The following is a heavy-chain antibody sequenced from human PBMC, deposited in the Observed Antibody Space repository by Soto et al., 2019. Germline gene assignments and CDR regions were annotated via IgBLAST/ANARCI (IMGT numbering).Heavy chain of an antibody. J-gene: IGHJ5*02. V-gene: IGHV4-39*01. CDR3: ARHYSSGSRNWFDP. CDR1: GGSINSSSYF. Sequence: QLQLQESGPGLVKPSETLSLTCSVSGGSINSSSYFWCWVRQPPGKGLEWIGSIYYSGSTYYNPSLRSRVTISVDTSKNQCSLKLSSVTAADKAVFYCARHYSSGSRNWFDPWGQGTLVTVSS. D-gene: IGHD6-19*01. CDR2: IYYSGST.